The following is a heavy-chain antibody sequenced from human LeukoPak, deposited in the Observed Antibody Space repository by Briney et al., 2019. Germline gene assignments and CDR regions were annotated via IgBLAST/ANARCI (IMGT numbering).Heavy chain of an antibody. CDR1: GGTFSSYA. Sequence: SVKVSCKAPGGTFSSYAISWVRQAPGHGLEWMGGIIPLFGTTNYAQKFQGRVTISTDESTSTAYMELSSLRSEDTAVYYCARAGGNSLSPFDYWGQATLVTVSS. CDR2: IIPLFGTT. J-gene: IGHJ4*02. D-gene: IGHD4-23*01. V-gene: IGHV1-69*05. CDR3: ARAGGNSLSPFDY.